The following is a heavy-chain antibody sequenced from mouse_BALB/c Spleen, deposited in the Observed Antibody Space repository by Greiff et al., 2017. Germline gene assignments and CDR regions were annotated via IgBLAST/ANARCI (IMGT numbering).Heavy chain of an antibody. CDR3: ARAYSDYAMDY. J-gene: IGHJ4*01. Sequence: EVKLMESGPGLVKPSQSLSLTCTVTGYSITSDYAWNWIRQFPGNKLEWMGYISYSGSTSYNPSLKSRISITRDTSKNQFFLQLNSVTTEDTATYYCARAYSDYAMDYWGQGTSVTVSS. CDR2: ISYSGST. V-gene: IGHV3-2*02. CDR1: GYSITSDYA. D-gene: IGHD2-10*01.